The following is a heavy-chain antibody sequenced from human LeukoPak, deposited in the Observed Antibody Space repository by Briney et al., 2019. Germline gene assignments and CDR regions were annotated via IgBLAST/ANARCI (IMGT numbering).Heavy chain of an antibody. D-gene: IGHD1-26*01. J-gene: IGHJ5*02. CDR3: AQNQWEFPA. CDR2: VSDSGRSA. Sequence: GGSLRLSCAASGFTFSNYAMSWVRQAPGKGLEWVSGVSDSGRSAYYADSVQGRFIISRDNSKNTLYLQMNSLRVADTATYFCAQNQWEFPAWGQGNLVTVSS. V-gene: IGHV3-23*01. CDR1: GFTFSNYA.